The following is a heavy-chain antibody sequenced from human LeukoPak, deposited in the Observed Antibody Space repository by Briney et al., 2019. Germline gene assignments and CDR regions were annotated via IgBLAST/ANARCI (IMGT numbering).Heavy chain of an antibody. CDR2: IYSSGST. D-gene: IGHD5-18*01. CDR1: GGSISSGDYY. CDR3: ASYSYVKKFFDY. V-gene: IGHV4-30-4*01. J-gene: IGHJ4*02. Sequence: SETLSLTCTVSGGSISSGDYYWSWIRQPPGKGLEWIGYIYSSGSTYYNPSLKSRVTISVDTSKDQFSLNLSSVTAADTAVYYCASYSYVKKFFDYWGQGTLVTVSS.